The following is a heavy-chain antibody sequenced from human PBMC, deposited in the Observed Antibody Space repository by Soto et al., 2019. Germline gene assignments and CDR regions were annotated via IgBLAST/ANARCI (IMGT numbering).Heavy chain of an antibody. CDR1: GYTFTGYY. CDR2: INPNSGGT. Sequence: ASVSSCKASGYTFTGYYMHWVRQAPGQGLEWMGWINPNSGGTNYAQKFQGWVTMTRDTSISTAYMELSRLRSDDTAVYYCARDKEAFDCWGQGTLVTVSS. J-gene: IGHJ4*02. CDR3: ARDKEAFDC. V-gene: IGHV1-2*04.